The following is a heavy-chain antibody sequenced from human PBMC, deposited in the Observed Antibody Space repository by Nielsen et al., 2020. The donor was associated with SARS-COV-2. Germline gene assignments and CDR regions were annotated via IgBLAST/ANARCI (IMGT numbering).Heavy chain of an antibody. V-gene: IGHV4-31*03. D-gene: IGHD6-13*01. CDR2: IYYSGST. Sequence: LRLSCTVSGGSISSGGYYWSWTRQHPGKGLEWIGYIYYSGSTYYNPSLKSRVTISVDTSKNQFSLKLSSVTAADTAVYYCAREVAAAGTSYYYYYGMDVWGQGTTVTVSS. CDR1: GGSISSGGYY. CDR3: AREVAAAGTSYYYYYGMDV. J-gene: IGHJ6*02.